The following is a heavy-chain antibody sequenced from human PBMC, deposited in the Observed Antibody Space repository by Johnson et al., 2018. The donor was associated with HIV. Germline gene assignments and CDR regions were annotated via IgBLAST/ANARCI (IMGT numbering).Heavy chain of an antibody. V-gene: IGHV3-30*04. D-gene: IGHD4-17*01. CDR3: ARVGTTVAFDI. Sequence: QVQLVESGGGVAQPGRSLRLSCAASGFTFDTYAMHWVRQAPGKGLEWVAVISYDGNEKYYGDSVKGRSTISRDNSKNTLYLQMNSLRAEDTAIYYCARVGTTVAFDIWGQGTMVTVSS. CDR2: ISYDGNEK. CDR1: GFTFDTYA. J-gene: IGHJ3*02.